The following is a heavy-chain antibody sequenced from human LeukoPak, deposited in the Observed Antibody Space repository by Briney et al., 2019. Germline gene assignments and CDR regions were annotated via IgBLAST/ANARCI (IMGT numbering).Heavy chain of an antibody. CDR2: INPSGDST. D-gene: IGHD2-21*02. CDR1: GYTFSSYY. J-gene: IGHJ4*02. V-gene: IGHV1-46*01. CDR3: ARGYCSGDCFTLFDY. Sequence: ASGKVSCKASGYTFSSYYMHWVRQAPGQGLEWMGIINPSGDSTRYAQKFQGRVTMTRDTSISTAYMELSSLRSDDTAVYYCARGYCSGDCFTLFDYWGQGTLVTVSS.